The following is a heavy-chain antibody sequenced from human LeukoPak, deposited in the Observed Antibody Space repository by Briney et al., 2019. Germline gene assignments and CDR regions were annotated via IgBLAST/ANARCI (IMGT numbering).Heavy chain of an antibody. V-gene: IGHV1-69*01. CDR1: GGTFSSYA. D-gene: IGHD3-22*01. CDR2: IITIFGTA. J-gene: IGHJ4*02. Sequence: SVKVSCKASGGTFSSYAISWVRQAPGQGVEWMGGIITIFGTANYAQKFQRRVTITADESTSTAYMELSSLRPEDTAVYYCASLGWLLHRSYDYWGQGTLVTVPS. CDR3: ASLGWLLHRSYDY.